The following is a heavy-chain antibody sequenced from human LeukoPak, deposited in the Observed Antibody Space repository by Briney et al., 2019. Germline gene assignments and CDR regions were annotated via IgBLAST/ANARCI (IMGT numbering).Heavy chain of an antibody. CDR3: AKGLKTGVGPYMGYHYYMDV. CDR2: ISSSSSAI. Sequence: GGSLRLSCAASGFTFSSYSMNWVRQAPGKGLEWVSYISSSSSAIYYADSVKGRFTISRDNSYNTVSLQMNGLRDEDTGVYYCAKGLKTGVGPYMGYHYYMDVWGKGATVTVSS. V-gene: IGHV3-48*02. CDR1: GFTFSSYS. J-gene: IGHJ6*03. D-gene: IGHD3-16*01.